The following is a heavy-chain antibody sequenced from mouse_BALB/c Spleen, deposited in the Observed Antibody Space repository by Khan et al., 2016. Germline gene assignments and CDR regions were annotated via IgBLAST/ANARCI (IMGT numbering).Heavy chain of an antibody. D-gene: IGHD2-3*01. V-gene: IGHV3-2*02. Sequence: VQLQESGPGLVKPSQSLSLTCTVTGSSITSASAWNWIRQFPGNKLEWMGYISYSGSTSYNPSLKSRISITRDTSKNQFFLQLNSVTTEDTATYYSTRFVIFDGYYGYAMDYWGQGTSVTVSS. CDR1: GSSITSASA. CDR3: TRFVIFDGYYGYAMDY. CDR2: ISYSGST. J-gene: IGHJ4*01.